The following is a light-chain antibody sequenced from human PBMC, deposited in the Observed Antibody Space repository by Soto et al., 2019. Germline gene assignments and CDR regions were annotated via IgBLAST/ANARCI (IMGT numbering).Light chain of an antibody. Sequence: QSALTQPASVSGSPGQSITISCTGTSSDVGGYNYVSWYQHHPDKAPKLIIYDVTNRPSGVSDRFSGSKSGNTASLTISGLQAEDEADYYCSSYTGSSTQVFGGGTKLTVL. CDR3: SSYTGSSTQV. CDR1: SSDVGGYNY. CDR2: DVT. J-gene: IGLJ2*01. V-gene: IGLV2-14*03.